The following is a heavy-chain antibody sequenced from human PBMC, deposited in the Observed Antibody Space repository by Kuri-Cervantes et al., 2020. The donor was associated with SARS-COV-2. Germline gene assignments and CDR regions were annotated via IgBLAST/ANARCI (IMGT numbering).Heavy chain of an antibody. Sequence: GSLRLSCAVYGGSFSGYYWSWIRQPPGKGLEWIGEINHSGGTNYNPSLKSRVTISVDTSKNQFSLKLSSVTAADTAVYYCARGRKNVSSGAARPTRYDPWGQGTLVTVSS. CDR1: GGSFSGYY. CDR2: INHSGGT. CDR3: ARGRKNVSSGAARPTRYDP. J-gene: IGHJ5*02. D-gene: IGHD6-6*01. V-gene: IGHV4-34*01.